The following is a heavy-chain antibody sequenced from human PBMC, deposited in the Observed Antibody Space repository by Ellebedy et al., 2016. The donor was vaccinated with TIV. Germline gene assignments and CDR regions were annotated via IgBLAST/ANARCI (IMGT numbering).Heavy chain of an antibody. V-gene: IGHV3-74*01. CDR3: ARDHPLGIENFDY. J-gene: IGHJ4*02. Sequence: PGGSLRLSCAASGFTFSSYWMHWVRQAPGKGLVWVSRINSDGSSTRYADSVKGRFTISRDNAKNTLYLQMNSLRAEDTAVYYCARDHPLGIENFDYWGQGTLVTVSS. D-gene: IGHD7-27*01. CDR1: GFTFSSYW. CDR2: INSDGSST.